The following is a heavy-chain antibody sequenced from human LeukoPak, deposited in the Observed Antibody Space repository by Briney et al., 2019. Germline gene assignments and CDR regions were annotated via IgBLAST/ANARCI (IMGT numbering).Heavy chain of an antibody. V-gene: IGHV4-59*01. CDR1: GGSISSYY. CDR2: IYYSGST. Sequence: PSETLSLTCTVSGGSISSYYWSWIRQPPGKGLEWIGYIYYSGSTNYNPSLKSRVTISVDTSKNQFSLKLSSVTAADTAVCYCARAARFVGCYDYWGQGTLVTVSS. D-gene: IGHD3-16*01. CDR3: ARAARFVGCYDY. J-gene: IGHJ4*02.